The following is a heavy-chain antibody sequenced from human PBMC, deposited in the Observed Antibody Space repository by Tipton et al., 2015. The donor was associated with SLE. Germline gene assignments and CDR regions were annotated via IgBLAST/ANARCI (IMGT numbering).Heavy chain of an antibody. Sequence: TLSLTCTVSGGSISSYYWSWIRQPAGGGLEWIGRIYTNENTNYNPSLKSRVTISVDTSKNQFSLWLSSVTAADTAVYYCARHTTTEWFRLVMGASWFDPWGQGTLVTVSS. CDR1: GGSISSYY. J-gene: IGHJ5*02. D-gene: IGHD6-19*01. CDR2: IYTNENT. CDR3: ARHTTTEWFRLVMGASWFDP. V-gene: IGHV4-4*07.